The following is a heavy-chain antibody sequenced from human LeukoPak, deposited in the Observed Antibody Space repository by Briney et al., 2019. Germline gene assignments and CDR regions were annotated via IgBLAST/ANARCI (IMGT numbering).Heavy chain of an antibody. CDR2: TSPDEGLK. J-gene: IGHJ4*02. D-gene: IGHD1-26*01. Sequence: PGGSLRLSCAASGSTFSNFVMSWARQAPGKGLEWGAVTSPDEGLKFSGDSVKGRYTISSDNSKNTMYLQMNNLREEDTAVYYCTRDPILGAPDYFDYWGQGTLVTVSS. CDR3: TRDPILGAPDYFDY. V-gene: IGHV3-30*03. CDR1: GSTFSNFV.